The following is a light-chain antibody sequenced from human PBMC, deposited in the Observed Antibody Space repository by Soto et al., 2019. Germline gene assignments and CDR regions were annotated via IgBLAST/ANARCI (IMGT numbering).Light chain of an antibody. J-gene: IGKJ4*01. Sequence: EVVLTQSPATLSLSPGERATLSCRASQNVRTYLAWYQQKPGQAPRLVISDASNRATGIPARFSGSGSGADFALTISSLEPEDFAVYFCQQRSIWPLTFGGGTKVEIK. V-gene: IGKV3-11*01. CDR2: DAS. CDR3: QQRSIWPLT. CDR1: QNVRTY.